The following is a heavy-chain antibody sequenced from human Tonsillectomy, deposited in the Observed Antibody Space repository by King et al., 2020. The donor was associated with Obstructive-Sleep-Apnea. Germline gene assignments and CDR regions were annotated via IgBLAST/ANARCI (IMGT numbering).Heavy chain of an antibody. CDR1: GGSISSYY. J-gene: IGHJ3*02. V-gene: IGHV4-59*08. Sequence: VQLQESGPGLVKPSETLSLTCTVSGGSISSYYWSWIRQPPGKGLEWIGYIYYSGSTNYNPSLKSRVTISVDTSKNQFSLKLSSVTAADTAVYYCARLFERNDDAFDIWGQGTMVTVSS. D-gene: IGHD1-1*01. CDR3: ARLFERNDDAFDI. CDR2: IYYSGST.